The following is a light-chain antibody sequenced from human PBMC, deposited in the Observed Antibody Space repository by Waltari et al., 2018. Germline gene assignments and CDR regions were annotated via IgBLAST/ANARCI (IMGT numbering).Light chain of an antibody. CDR3: QQSYTTQFT. CDR1: HSISSY. V-gene: IGKV1-39*01. CDR2: AAS. Sequence: DIQMTQSPSPLSAFVGTRVTITCRASHSISSYLNWYQQKPGKAPKLLIYAASSLQSGVPSRFSGSGSGTDFTLNISSLQPEDFATYYCQQSYTTQFTFGPGTKVDIK. J-gene: IGKJ3*01.